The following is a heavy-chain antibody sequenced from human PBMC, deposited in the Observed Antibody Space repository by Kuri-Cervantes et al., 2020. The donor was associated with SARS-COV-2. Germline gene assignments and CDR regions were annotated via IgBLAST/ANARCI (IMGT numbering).Heavy chain of an antibody. J-gene: IGHJ4*02. CDR1: GYSFTSYW. Sequence: GGSLRLSCKGSGYSFTSYWISWVRQMPGKGLEWMGRIGPSDSYTNYSPSFQGHVTISADKSISTAYLQWSSLKASDTAMYYCASTVAFWSGYYDYWGQGTLVTVSS. V-gene: IGHV5-10-1*01. CDR2: IGPSDSYT. D-gene: IGHD3-3*01. CDR3: ASTVAFWSGYYDY.